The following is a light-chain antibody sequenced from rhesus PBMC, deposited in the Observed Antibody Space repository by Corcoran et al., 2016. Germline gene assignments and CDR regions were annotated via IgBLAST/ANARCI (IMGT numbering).Light chain of an antibody. Sequence: DIQMTQSPSSLSASVGDRVTITCRASQGISDYLNWYQQKQGKAPKRLIYAASSLESGAPSRFSGSGYGTDFPLPIRSLQPEDFAAYYCLQGYSTPFTFGPGTKLDIK. V-gene: IGKV1-36*02. CDR3: LQGYSTPFT. CDR2: AAS. J-gene: IGKJ3*01. CDR1: QGISDY.